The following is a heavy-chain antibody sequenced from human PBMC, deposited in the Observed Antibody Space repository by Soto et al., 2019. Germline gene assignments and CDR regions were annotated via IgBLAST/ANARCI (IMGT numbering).Heavy chain of an antibody. Sequence: PGGSLRLSCAASGFTFSNYGMHWVRQVPGKGLEWVAVFSFDGSYKYYADSVKGRFTISRDNSKNTLYLQMNSLRAEDTAVYYCASCSGGSCYSNYYYGMDVWGQGTTVTVSS. CDR3: ASCSGGSCYSNYYYGMDV. CDR2: FSFDGSYK. CDR1: GFTFSNYG. V-gene: IGHV3-30*03. J-gene: IGHJ6*02. D-gene: IGHD2-15*01.